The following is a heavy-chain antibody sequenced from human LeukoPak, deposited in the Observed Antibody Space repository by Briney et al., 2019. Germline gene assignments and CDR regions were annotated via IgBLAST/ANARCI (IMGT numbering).Heavy chain of an antibody. Sequence: PSGTLSLTCTVSHYSISSGFYWGWIRQSPGRGLEWIGAIDHTGSTYYNPSLKSRVTISVDTSKNQFSLNVNSLTAADTTIYYSARLSYGYDPYYFDCWGQGTLVTVAS. V-gene: IGHV4-38-2*02. CDR3: ARLSYGYDPYYFDC. D-gene: IGHD5-12*01. CDR2: IDHTGST. CDR1: HYSISSGFY. J-gene: IGHJ4*02.